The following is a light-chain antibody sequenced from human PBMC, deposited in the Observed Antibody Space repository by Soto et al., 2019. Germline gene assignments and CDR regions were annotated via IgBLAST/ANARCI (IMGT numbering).Light chain of an antibody. V-gene: IGLV2-8*01. CDR2: EVT. CDR3: SSYAGSNDLV. CDR1: SSDVGGYNY. Sequence: QSALTQPPSASGSPGQSVTISCTGASSDVGGYNYVSWYQQLPGKAPKLMIYEVTKRPSGVSDRFSGSKSGNTASLTVSGLRAEDDADYYCSSYAGSNDLVFGLGTKLTVL. J-gene: IGLJ3*02.